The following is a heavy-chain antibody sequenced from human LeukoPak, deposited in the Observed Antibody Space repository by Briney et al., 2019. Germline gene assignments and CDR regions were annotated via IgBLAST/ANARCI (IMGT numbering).Heavy chain of an antibody. J-gene: IGHJ4*02. Sequence: PSETLSLTCTVSGGSISSSSYYWGWIRQPPGKGLEWIGSIYYTGSTYFNPSLKSRVTISVDTSKNQFSLKLSSVTAADTAVYYCARVVVGALDYWGQGTLVTVSS. D-gene: IGHD1-26*01. CDR2: IYYTGST. CDR3: ARVVVGALDY. CDR1: GGSISSSSYY. V-gene: IGHV4-39*07.